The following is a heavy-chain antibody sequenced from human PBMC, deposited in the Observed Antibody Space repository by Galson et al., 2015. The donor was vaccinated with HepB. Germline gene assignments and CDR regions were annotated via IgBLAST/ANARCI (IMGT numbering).Heavy chain of an antibody. D-gene: IGHD6-13*01. CDR3: TTDEIAAAGTRDY. CDR1: GFTFSNAW. CDR2: IKSKTDGGTT. Sequence: SLRLSCAASGFTFSNAWMSWVRQAPGKGLEWVGRIKSKTDGGTTDYAAPVKGRFTISRDDSKNTLYLQMNSLKTEDTAVYYCTTDEIAAAGTRDYWGQGTLVTVSS. V-gene: IGHV3-15*01. J-gene: IGHJ4*02.